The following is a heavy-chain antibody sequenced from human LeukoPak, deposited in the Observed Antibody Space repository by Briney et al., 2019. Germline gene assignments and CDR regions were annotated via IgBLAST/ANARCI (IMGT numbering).Heavy chain of an antibody. CDR1: GGSISSYY. CDR2: IYYSGST. Sequence: PSETLSLTCTVSGGSISSYYWSWIRQPPGKGLEWIGYIYYSGSTNYNPSLKSRVTISVDTSKNQFSLKLSSVTAADTAVYYCARGSLIAAAGKVDWFDPWGQGTLVTVSS. D-gene: IGHD6-13*01. J-gene: IGHJ5*02. V-gene: IGHV4-59*01. CDR3: ARGSLIAAAGKVDWFDP.